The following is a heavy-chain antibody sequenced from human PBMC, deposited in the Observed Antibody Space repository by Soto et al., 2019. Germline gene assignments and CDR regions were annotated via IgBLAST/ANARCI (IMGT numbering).Heavy chain of an antibody. Sequence: SETLSLTCAVYGGSFSGYYWSWIRQPPGKGLEWIGEINHSGSTNYNPSLKSRVTISVDTSKNQFSLKLSSVTAADTAVYYCASWGSYYEFDYWGQGTLVTVSS. CDR3: ASWGSYYEFDY. V-gene: IGHV4-34*01. CDR1: GGSFSGYY. CDR2: INHSGST. J-gene: IGHJ4*02. D-gene: IGHD3-3*01.